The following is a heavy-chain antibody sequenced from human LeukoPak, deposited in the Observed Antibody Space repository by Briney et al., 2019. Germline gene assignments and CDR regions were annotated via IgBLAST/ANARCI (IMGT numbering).Heavy chain of an antibody. Sequence: PSGTLSLTCAVSGGYISSSNWWSWVRQPPGKGLEWIGEMYLSGTTHSNPSVKSRVTISIDKSKNQFFLNLSSVTAADTAVYYCAGLVGRYSSGLYYYYFDYWGQGTLVTVSS. CDR1: GGYISSSNW. CDR2: MYLSGTT. D-gene: IGHD3-22*01. J-gene: IGHJ4*02. V-gene: IGHV4-4*02. CDR3: AGLVGRYSSGLYYYYFDY.